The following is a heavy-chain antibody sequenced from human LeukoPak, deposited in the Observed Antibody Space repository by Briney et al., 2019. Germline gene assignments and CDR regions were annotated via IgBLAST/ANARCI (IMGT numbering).Heavy chain of an antibody. Sequence: TSQTLSLTCTVSGGSISSGSYYWSWIRQPAGKGLEWIGHIYTTGSTNYNPSLKSRVTISVDTSKNQFSLKLSSVTAADTAMYYCAREQYIVGATPLFWFDPWGQGTLVTVSS. CDR1: GGSISSGSYY. CDR2: IYTTGST. D-gene: IGHD1-26*01. CDR3: AREQYIVGATPLFWFDP. J-gene: IGHJ5*02. V-gene: IGHV4-61*09.